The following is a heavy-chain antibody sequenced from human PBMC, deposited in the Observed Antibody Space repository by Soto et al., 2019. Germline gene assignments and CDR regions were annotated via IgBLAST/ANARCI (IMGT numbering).Heavy chain of an antibody. CDR1: GYIFTRYA. V-gene: IGHV1-3*01. J-gene: IGHJ4*02. CDR3: GTDPGGWPDY. D-gene: IGHD2-15*01. Sequence: ASVKVSCKASGYIFTRYAMHWVREAPVQMLELIGWMNAGSLNTKYSQKFQGRVTSTMYTCAIASYIEVSILRSEYTAVYYCGTDPGGWPDYWGQGTLVTVSS. CDR2: MNAGSLNT.